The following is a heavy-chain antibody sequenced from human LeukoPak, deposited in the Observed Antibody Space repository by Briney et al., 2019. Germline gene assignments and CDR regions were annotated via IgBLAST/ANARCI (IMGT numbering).Heavy chain of an antibody. D-gene: IGHD6-13*01. J-gene: IGHJ5*02. V-gene: IGHV3-30-3*01. CDR3: ARPLRKGSIAAAVNRFDP. CDR1: GFTFSSYA. CDR2: ISYDGSNK. Sequence: QTGGSLRLSCAASGFTFSSYAMHWVRQAPGKGLEWVAVISYDGSNKYYADSVKGRFTISRDNSKNTLYLQMNSLRAEDTAVYYCARPLRKGSIAAAVNRFDPWGQGTLVTVSS.